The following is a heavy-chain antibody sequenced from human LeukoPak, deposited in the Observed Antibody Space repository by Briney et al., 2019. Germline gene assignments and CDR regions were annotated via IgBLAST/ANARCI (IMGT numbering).Heavy chain of an antibody. CDR2: INHSGST. D-gene: IGHD3-10*01. CDR3: AGGSLWFGEDY. J-gene: IGHJ4*02. Sequence: SETLSLTCAVYGGSFSGYYWSWIRQPPGKGLEWIGEINHSGSTNYNPSLTSRVTISVGTTKNQFLLKLSSVAAGDTAGVYFAGGSLWFGEDYWGQGTLVTVSS. V-gene: IGHV4-34*01. CDR1: GGSFSGYY.